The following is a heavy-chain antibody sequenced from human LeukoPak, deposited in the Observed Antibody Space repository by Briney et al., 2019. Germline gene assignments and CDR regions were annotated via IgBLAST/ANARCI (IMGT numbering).Heavy chain of an antibody. J-gene: IGHJ2*01. CDR1: GGSISSGGYS. D-gene: IGHD6-13*01. CDR3: ARYSNTWPYWYFDL. CDR2: ISHSGST. V-gene: IGHV4-30-2*01. Sequence: ASETLSLTCAVSGGSISSGGYSWSWIRQPPGKGPEWIGYISHSGSTYYNPSLKSRVTISVDRSKNQFSLELTSVTAADTAVYYCARYSNTWPYWYFDLWGRGILVTVSS.